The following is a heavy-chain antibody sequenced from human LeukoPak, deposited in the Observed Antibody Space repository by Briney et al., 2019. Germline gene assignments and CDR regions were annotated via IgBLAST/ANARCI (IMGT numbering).Heavy chain of an antibody. CDR3: AREIAAAGAFDY. J-gene: IGHJ4*02. CDR1: GGSISSSSYY. CDR2: INHSGST. Sequence: PSETLSLTCTVSGGSISSSSYYWRWIRQPPGKGLEWIGEINHSGSTNYNPSLKSRVTISVDTSKNQFSLKLSSVTAADTAVYYCAREIAAAGAFDYWGQGTLVTVSS. V-gene: IGHV4-39*02. D-gene: IGHD6-13*01.